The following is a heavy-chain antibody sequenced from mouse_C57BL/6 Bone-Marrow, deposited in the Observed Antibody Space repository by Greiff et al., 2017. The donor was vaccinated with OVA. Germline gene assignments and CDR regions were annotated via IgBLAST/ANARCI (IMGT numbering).Heavy chain of an antibody. CDR2: ISSGGSYT. CDR3: ARQRVYDSLYFEV. V-gene: IGHV5-6*02. CDR1: GFTFSSYG. Sequence: DVMLVESGGDLVKPGGSLKLSCAASGFTFSSYGMSWVRQTPDKRLEWVATISSGGSYTYYPDSVKGRFTISRDNAKNTLYLQMSSLKSEDTAMYYCARQRVYDSLYFEVWGTGTTVTVSS. D-gene: IGHD2-4*01. J-gene: IGHJ1*03.